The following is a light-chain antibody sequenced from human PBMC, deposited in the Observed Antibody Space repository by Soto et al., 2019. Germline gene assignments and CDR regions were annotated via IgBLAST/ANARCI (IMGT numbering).Light chain of an antibody. CDR1: QGIRND. V-gene: IGKV1-6*01. Sequence: AIQMTQSPSSLSASVGDRVTITCRASQGIRNDLGWYQQKPGKAPKLLMYAASNLQSGVPSRFSGSGSGTDCTLTISSLQPDDSATYYCLKDYTDPLTFGGGTKVEIK. CDR2: AAS. J-gene: IGKJ4*01. CDR3: LKDYTDPLT.